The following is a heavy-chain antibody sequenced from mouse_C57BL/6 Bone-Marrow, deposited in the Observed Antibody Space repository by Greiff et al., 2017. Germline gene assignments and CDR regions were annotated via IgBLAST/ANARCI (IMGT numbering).Heavy chain of an antibody. D-gene: IGHD1-1*01. J-gene: IGHJ4*01. V-gene: IGHV5-16*01. Sequence: EVQRVESEGGLVQPGSSMKLSCTASGFTFSDYYMAWVRQVPEKGLEWVANINYDGSSTSSLDSLKSRFIISRDNAKNILYLQMSSLKSEDTATYYCARIRNYYGSYYAMDYWGQGTSVTVSS. CDR3: ARIRNYYGSYYAMDY. CDR2: INYDGSST. CDR1: GFTFSDYY.